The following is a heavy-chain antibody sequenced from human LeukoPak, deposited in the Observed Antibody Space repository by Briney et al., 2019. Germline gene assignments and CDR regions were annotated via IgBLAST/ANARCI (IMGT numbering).Heavy chain of an antibody. V-gene: IGHV3-48*03. CDR2: ISDSGSTI. CDR1: GFTFSSYE. CDR3: ARNLDFDSSGYPFDL. J-gene: IGHJ4*02. D-gene: IGHD3-22*01. Sequence: PGGSLRLSCEASGFTFSSYERIWVRQTPGKGLEWLSYISDSGSTIYYADSVKGRFTISRDNAKNSLYLQMNSLRAEDTAVYYCARNLDFDSSGYPFDLWGPGTLVTVSS.